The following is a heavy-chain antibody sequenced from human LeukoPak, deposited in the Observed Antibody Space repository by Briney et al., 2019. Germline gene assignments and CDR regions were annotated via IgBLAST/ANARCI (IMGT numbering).Heavy chain of an antibody. CDR1: GYTFTSYA. CDR3: ARVPSYYYDSSGAFDY. CDR2: INAGNGNT. J-gene: IGHJ4*02. Sequence: ASVKVSCKASGYTFTSYAMHWVRQAPGQRLEWMGWINAGNGNTKYSQEFQGRVTITADESTSTAYMELSSLRSEDTAVYYCARVPSYYYDSSGAFDYWGQGTLVTVSS. V-gene: IGHV1-3*03. D-gene: IGHD3-22*01.